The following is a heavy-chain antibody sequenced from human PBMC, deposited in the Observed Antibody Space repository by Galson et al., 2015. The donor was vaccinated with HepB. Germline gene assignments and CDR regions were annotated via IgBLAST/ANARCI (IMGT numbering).Heavy chain of an antibody. D-gene: IGHD2-2*01. CDR2: FDPEKGET. Sequence: SVKVSCKVSGHTLNELSMHWVRQAPGKGLEWMGGFDPEKGETIYAQKFQGRVTMTEDISTETAYMELSSLRSEDTAVYYCTTKRIVIIPATLPPYYYYYMDVWGKGTTVAVSS. J-gene: IGHJ6*03. CDR1: GHTLNELS. CDR3: TTKRIVIIPATLPPYYYYYMDV. V-gene: IGHV1-24*01.